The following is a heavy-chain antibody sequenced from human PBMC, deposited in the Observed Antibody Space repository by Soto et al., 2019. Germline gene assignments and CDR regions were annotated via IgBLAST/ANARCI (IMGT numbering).Heavy chain of an antibody. CDR1: GFTFDDYA. J-gene: IGHJ4*02. D-gene: IGHD5-18*01. Sequence: GGSLRLSCVVSGFTFDDYAMHWVRQAPGGGLEWVSGINWNSAVIGYADSVKGRFTISRDNAKNALYLQMTSLRSEDTALYYCARDPSVTAIGRADHWGQGTTVTVSS. CDR3: ARDPSVTAIGRADH. CDR2: INWNSAVI. V-gene: IGHV3-9*01.